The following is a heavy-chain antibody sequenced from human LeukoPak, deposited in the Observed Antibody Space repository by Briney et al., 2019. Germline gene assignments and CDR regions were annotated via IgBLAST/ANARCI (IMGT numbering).Heavy chain of an antibody. J-gene: IGHJ3*02. CDR1: GYSISSGYY. D-gene: IGHD3-22*01. Sequence: PSETLSLTCTVSGYSISSGYYWGWIRQPPGKGLEWIGSIYHSGSTYYNPSLKSRVTISLDTSRNQFSLKLNSVTAADTAVYYCAKSNGYGLIDIWGQGTMVTVSS. CDR2: IYHSGST. CDR3: AKSNGYGLIDI. V-gene: IGHV4-38-2*02.